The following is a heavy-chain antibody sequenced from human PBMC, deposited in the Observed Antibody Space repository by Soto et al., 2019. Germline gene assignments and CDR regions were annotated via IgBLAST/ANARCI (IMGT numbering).Heavy chain of an antibody. CDR2: IYYSGST. Sequence: SSETLSLTCTVSGGSISSCSYYWGWIRQPPGKGLEWIGYIYYSGSTNYNPSLKSRVTISVDMSKNQFSLKLTSVTAADTAVYYCARSRIAVTGRSFDYWGLGTLVNVSS. D-gene: IGHD6-19*01. J-gene: IGHJ4*02. CDR1: GGSISSCSYY. CDR3: ARSRIAVTGRSFDY. V-gene: IGHV4-61*05.